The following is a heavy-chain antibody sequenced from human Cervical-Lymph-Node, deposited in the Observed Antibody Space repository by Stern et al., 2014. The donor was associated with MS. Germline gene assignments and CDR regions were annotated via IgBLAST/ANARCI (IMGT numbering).Heavy chain of an antibody. J-gene: IGHJ4*02. V-gene: IGHV5-51*01. Sequence: VQLVESGAVVRKPGDSLRISCTGSGYGFSDYWIGWVRQMPGQGLEWIGVIYPGDSDTTYSPSFEGQATMPAEKSVAPAYIQWSSLKASDTAIYFCARQIEGIPGLWGQGTLVTVSS. CDR3: ARQIEGIPGL. D-gene: IGHD6-13*01. CDR1: GYGFSDYW. CDR2: IYPGDSDT.